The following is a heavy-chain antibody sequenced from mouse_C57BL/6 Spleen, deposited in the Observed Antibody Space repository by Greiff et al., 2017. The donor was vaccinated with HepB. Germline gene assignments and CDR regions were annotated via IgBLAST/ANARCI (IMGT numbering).Heavy chain of an antibody. J-gene: IGHJ4*01. V-gene: IGHV2-6*01. D-gene: IGHD2-3*01. CDR3: ASGPLDGSLDY. Sequence: QVQLQQSGPGLVAPSQSLSITCTVSGFSLTSYGVDWVRQSPGKGLEWLGVIWGVGSTNYNSALKSRLSISKDNSKSQVFLKMNSLQTDDTAMYYCASGPLDGSLDYWGQGTSVTVSS. CDR2: IWGVGST. CDR1: GFSLTSYG.